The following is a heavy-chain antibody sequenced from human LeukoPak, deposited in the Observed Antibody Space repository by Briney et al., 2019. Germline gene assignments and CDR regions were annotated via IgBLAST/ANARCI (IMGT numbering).Heavy chain of an antibody. CDR2: IHHSGST. D-gene: IGHD2-15*01. CDR1: GGSFSGYY. V-gene: IGHV4-34*01. Sequence: SETLSLTCAVYGGSFSGYYWSWIRQPPGKGLEWIGEIHHSGSTNYNPSLKSRVTISVDTSKNQFSLKLSSVTAADTAVYYCARGNIVVVVAARKSAVYWGQGTLVTVSS. CDR3: ARGNIVVVVAARKSAVY. J-gene: IGHJ4*02.